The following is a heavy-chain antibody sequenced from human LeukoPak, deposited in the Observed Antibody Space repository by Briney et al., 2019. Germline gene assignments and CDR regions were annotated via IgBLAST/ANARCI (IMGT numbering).Heavy chain of an antibody. CDR3: AHISSSWPDY. D-gene: IGHD6-13*01. CDR2: ISSSSSYI. V-gene: IGHV3-21*04. J-gene: IGHJ4*02. CDR1: GFTFSSYS. Sequence: PGGSLRLSCAASGFTFSSYSMNWVRQAPGKGLEWVSSISSSSSYIYYADSVKGRFTISRDNSKNTLYLQMNSLRAEDTAVYYCAHISSSWPDYWGQGTQVTVSS.